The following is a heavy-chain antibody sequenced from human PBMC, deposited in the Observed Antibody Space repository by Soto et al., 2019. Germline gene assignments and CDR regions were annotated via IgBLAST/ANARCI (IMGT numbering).Heavy chain of an antibody. CDR2: STPSGGAT. V-gene: IGHV1-46*01. CDR1: GYTFSDCR. CDR3: ARDGPHRWIDY. Sequence: QVQLVQSGAEVKKPGASVKVSCKASGYTFSDCRLHWVRQAHGQGLEWIGISTPSGGATTYAQKFQGRVTMTRDTSTSTVYMDLSSLTSDDTAVYYCARDGPHRWIDYWGQGTLVTVSS. J-gene: IGHJ4*02.